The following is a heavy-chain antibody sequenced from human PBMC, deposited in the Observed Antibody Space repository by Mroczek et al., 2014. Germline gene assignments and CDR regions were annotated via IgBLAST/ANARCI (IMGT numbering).Heavy chain of an antibody. Sequence: QVQLQQWGAGLLKPSETLSLTCAVYGGSFSGYYWSWIRQPPGKGWSGLGKSIIVEAPTTTRPSRVRVTILSRHVQEPVLPEAELCDRADTAVYYCARXVRGYNWNRNSPNRGYYYYYYMDVWGKGTT. CDR2: SIIVEAP. V-gene: IGHV4-34*01. CDR3: ARXVRGYNWNRNSPNRGYYYYYYMDV. J-gene: IGHJ6*03. CDR1: GGSFSGYY. D-gene: IGHD1/OR15-1a*01.